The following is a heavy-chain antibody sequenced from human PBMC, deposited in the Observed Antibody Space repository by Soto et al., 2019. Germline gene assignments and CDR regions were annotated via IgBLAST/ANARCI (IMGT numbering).Heavy chain of an antibody. CDR2: LYSGAGT. J-gene: IGHJ3*01. Sequence: VQLVESGGGLVQPGGSLRLSCAASGFTVSSNYMNWVRQAPGKGLEWLSVLYSGAGTYYADSVKDRFTISRDNSENTLYLQLNSLRAEDTAIYYCARECGGDCSNAFDLWGQGTMVTVSP. CDR1: GFTVSSNY. D-gene: IGHD2-21*01. CDR3: ARECGGDCSNAFDL. V-gene: IGHV3-66*01.